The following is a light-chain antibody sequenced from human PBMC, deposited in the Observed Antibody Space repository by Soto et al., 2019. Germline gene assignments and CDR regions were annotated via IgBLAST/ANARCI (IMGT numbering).Light chain of an antibody. Sequence: EIVLTQSPVTLFLSPGERATLSCRASQSVSSSYLAWYQQKPGQAPRLLIYGASSRATGIPDRFSGSGSGTDFTLTINRLEPEDFAVYYCQQYGTSQTFGGGTKVDIK. CDR2: GAS. J-gene: IGKJ4*01. V-gene: IGKV3-20*01. CDR1: QSVSSSY. CDR3: QQYGTSQT.